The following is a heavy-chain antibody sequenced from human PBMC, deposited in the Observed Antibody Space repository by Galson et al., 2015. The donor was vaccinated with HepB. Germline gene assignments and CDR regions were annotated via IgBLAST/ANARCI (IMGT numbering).Heavy chain of an antibody. CDR3: ARENRSSGTDN. D-gene: IGHD3-22*01. J-gene: IGHJ4*02. CDR1: GSTFSTYS. Sequence: SLRLSCAASGSTFSTYSMYWVRQAPGKGLDWVALTSYDGSNKDYADSVKGRFTVSRDNSKNSLYLQLNSLRPDDTAVYYCARENRSSGTDNWGQGTLVTVSS. CDR2: TSYDGSNK. V-gene: IGHV3-30-3*01.